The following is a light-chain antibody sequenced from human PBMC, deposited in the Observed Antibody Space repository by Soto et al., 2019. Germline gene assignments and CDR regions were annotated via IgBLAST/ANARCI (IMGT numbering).Light chain of an antibody. J-gene: IGKJ4*01. CDR3: QQGFNTPLT. V-gene: IGKV1-39*01. Sequence: DIQMTQSPPSLSASIGDSVTITCRASQSISRYLNWYQQKPGRAPRLLISAVSSLQSGVPSRFSGSGSGTDFTFTISGLQPEDCGTYYCQQGFNTPLTFGGGTKVEIK. CDR1: QSISRY. CDR2: AVS.